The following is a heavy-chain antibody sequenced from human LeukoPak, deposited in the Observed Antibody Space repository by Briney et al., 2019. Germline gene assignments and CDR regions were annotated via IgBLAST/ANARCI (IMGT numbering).Heavy chain of an antibody. V-gene: IGHV3-74*01. CDR2: INSGGSST. CDR1: GFTFSSYW. D-gene: IGHD3-3*01. Sequence: GGSLRLSCAASGFTFSSYWMHWVRQAPGKGLVWVSRINSGGSSTSYADSVKGRFTISRDNAKNTLYLQMNSLRAEDTAVYYCARDQFEGSGYYAIYYYYYYGMDVWGQGTTVTVSS. J-gene: IGHJ6*02. CDR3: ARDQFEGSGYYAIYYYYYYGMDV.